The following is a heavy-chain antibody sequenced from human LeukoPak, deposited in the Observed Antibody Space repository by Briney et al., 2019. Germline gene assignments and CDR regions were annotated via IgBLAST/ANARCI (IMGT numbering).Heavy chain of an antibody. Sequence: GGSLRLSCAASGCTFSGYSMNWVRQAPGKGLEWVSSISSSSSYIYYADSVKGRFTISRDNAKNSLYLQMNSLRAEDTAVYYCARTLGVDTAMVSGYWGQGTLVTVSS. J-gene: IGHJ4*02. V-gene: IGHV3-21*01. D-gene: IGHD5-18*01. CDR1: GCTFSGYS. CDR2: ISSSSSYI. CDR3: ARTLGVDTAMVSGY.